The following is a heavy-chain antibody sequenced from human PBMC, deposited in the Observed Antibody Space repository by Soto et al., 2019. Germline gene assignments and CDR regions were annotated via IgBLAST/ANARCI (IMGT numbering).Heavy chain of an antibody. CDR2: IYYSGST. D-gene: IGHD3-9*01. CDR3: AREGYDILTGSSHWFDP. CDR1: GGSISSYY. Sequence: SETLSLTCTVSGGSISSYYWSWIRQPPGKGLEWIGYIYYSGSTNYNPSLKSRVTISVDTSKNQFSLKLSSVTAADTAVYFCAREGYDILTGSSHWFDPWGQGTLVTVSS. V-gene: IGHV4-59*01. J-gene: IGHJ5*02.